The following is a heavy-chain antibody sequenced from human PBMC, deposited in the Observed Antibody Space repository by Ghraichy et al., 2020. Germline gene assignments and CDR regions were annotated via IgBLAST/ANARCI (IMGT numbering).Heavy chain of an antibody. Sequence: SETLSLTCAVYGGSFSGYYWSWIRQPPGKGLEWIGEINHSGSTNYNPSLKSRVTISVDTSKNQFSLKLSSVTAADTAVYYCASILGYCSSTSCYDIDYWGQGTLVTVSS. V-gene: IGHV4-34*01. CDR2: INHSGST. D-gene: IGHD2-2*01. J-gene: IGHJ4*02. CDR3: ASILGYCSSTSCYDIDY. CDR1: GGSFSGYY.